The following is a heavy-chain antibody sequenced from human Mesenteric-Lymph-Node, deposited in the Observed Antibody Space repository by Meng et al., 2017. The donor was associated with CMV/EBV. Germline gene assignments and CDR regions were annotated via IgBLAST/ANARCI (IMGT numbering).Heavy chain of an antibody. D-gene: IGHD3-16*01. CDR3: ARTNNWGFDY. Sequence: QVQLAQSGAEVKKPGASVTVYCKASGYTFSSYAMHWVRQDPGQRLEWMGWINIVEDKTKTSQNFQGRVTLTRDTSANTAYMELSSLRSDDTAVYYCARTNNWGFDYWGQGTLVTVSS. CDR2: INIVEDKT. CDR1: GYTFSSYA. J-gene: IGHJ4*02. V-gene: IGHV1-3*04.